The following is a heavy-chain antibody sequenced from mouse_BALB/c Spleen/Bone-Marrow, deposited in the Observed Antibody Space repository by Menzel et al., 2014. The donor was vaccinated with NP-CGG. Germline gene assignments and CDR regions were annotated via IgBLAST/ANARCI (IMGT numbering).Heavy chain of an antibody. Sequence: EVQLVESGGGLVQPGGSLGLSCATSGFTFTDYYMNWVRQPPGKALEWLGFIRNKANGYTTEYSASVKSRFTISRDNSQNILYLQMNTLRADDSATYYCARDKGRVFFDYWGQGTTLTVSS. V-gene: IGHV7-3*02. J-gene: IGHJ2*01. CDR2: IRNKANGYTT. CDR1: GFTFTDYY. CDR3: ARDKGRVFFDY.